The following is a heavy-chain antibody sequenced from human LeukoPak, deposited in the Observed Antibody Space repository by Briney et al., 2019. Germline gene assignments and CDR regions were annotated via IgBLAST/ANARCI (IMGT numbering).Heavy chain of an antibody. J-gene: IGHJ4*02. CDR1: GGSISSSSYY. CDR2: IYYSGST. V-gene: IGHV4-39*01. D-gene: IGHD3-3*01. CDR3: ARTSITIFGVVTTLDY. Sequence: PSETLSLTCTVSGGSISSSSYYWGWIRQSPGKGLEWIGSIYYSGSTYYNPSLKSRVTISVDTSKNQFSLKLSSVTAADTAVYYCARTSITIFGVVTTLDYWGQGTLVTVSS.